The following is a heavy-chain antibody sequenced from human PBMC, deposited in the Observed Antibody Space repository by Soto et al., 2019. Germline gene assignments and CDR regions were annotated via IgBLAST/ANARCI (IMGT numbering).Heavy chain of an antibody. CDR1: GYSFTSYW. Sequence: PGESLKISCKGSGYSFTSYWIGWVRQMPGKGLEWMGIIYPGDSDTRYSPSFQGQVTISADKSISTAYLQWSSLKASDIAMYYCARRSGWKNYYYGMDVWGQGTTVTVSS. D-gene: IGHD6-19*01. CDR2: IYPGDSDT. V-gene: IGHV5-51*01. J-gene: IGHJ6*02. CDR3: ARRSGWKNYYYGMDV.